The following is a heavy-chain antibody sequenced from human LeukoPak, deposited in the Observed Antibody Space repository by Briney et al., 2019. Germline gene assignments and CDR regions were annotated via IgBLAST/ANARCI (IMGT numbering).Heavy chain of an antibody. D-gene: IGHD6-13*01. CDR3: ARGIAAAGTPLEFDY. J-gene: IGHJ4*02. V-gene: IGHV1-8*01. CDR2: MNPNSGNT. CDR1: GYTFTSYD. Sequence: ASVKVSCKASGYTFTSYDINWVRQATGQGLEWMGWMNPNSGNTGYAQKFQGRVTVTRNTSISTAYMELSSLRSEDTTVYYCARGIAAAGTPLEFDYWGQGTLVTVSS.